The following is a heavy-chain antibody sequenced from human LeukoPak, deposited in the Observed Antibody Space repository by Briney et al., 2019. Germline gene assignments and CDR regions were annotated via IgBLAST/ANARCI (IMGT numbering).Heavy chain of an antibody. Sequence: GGSLRLSCAASGFTFSSYAMSWVRQTPGKGLEWVSAISGSGGSTYYADSVKGRFTISRDNSKNTLYLQMNSLRAEDTAVYYCAIDSSSSTAGYWGQGTLVTVSS. V-gene: IGHV3-23*01. CDR3: AIDSSSSTAGY. CDR1: GFTFSSYA. D-gene: IGHD6-6*01. CDR2: ISGSGGST. J-gene: IGHJ4*02.